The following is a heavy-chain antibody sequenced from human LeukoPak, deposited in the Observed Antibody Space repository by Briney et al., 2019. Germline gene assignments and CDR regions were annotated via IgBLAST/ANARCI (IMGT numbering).Heavy chain of an antibody. CDR3: ARPGRGERGYAFDI. J-gene: IGHJ3*02. V-gene: IGHV1-69*05. CDR1: GGTFSSYA. D-gene: IGHD1-26*01. Sequence: GASVKVSCKASGGTFSSYAISWVRQAPGQGLEWMGRIIPIFGTANYAQKFQGRVTITTDESTSTAYMELSSLRSEDTAVYYCARPGRGERGYAFDIWGQGTMVTVSS. CDR2: IIPIFGTA.